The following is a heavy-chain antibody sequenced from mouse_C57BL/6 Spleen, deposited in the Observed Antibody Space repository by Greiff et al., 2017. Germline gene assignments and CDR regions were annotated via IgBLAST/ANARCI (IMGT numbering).Heavy chain of an antibody. CDR1: GFTFTDYE. V-gene: IGHV1-15*01. Sequence: VQLMESGAELVRPGASVTLSCKASGFTFTDYEMHWVKQPPVHGLEWIGAIDPETGGTAYYQKFKGKDILTADKSSSTAYMELRSLTYEDSAVCSCVLGRGFDYWGQGTTLTVSS. J-gene: IGHJ2*01. CDR3: VLGRGFDY. CDR2: IDPETGGT. D-gene: IGHD4-1*01.